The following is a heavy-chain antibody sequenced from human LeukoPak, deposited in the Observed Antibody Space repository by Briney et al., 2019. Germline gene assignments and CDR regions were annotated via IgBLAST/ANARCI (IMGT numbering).Heavy chain of an antibody. Sequence: SSVKLSCKASGATFTSYGASWVRQAPGQGLEWMGGIIPILGTTKYAQKFQGRVTIPADESTSTAYMELSSLRSEDTAVYYCARGSRVATLDFDYWAQGPLVTVSS. CDR1: GATFTSYG. CDR2: IIPILGTT. CDR3: ARGSRVATLDFDY. D-gene: IGHD5-12*01. V-gene: IGHV1-69*13. J-gene: IGHJ4*02.